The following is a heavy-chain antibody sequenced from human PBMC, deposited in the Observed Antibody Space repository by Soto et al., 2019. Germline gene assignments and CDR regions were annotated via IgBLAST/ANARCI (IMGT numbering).Heavy chain of an antibody. D-gene: IGHD2-21*02. CDR2: IESGGTA. V-gene: IGHV3-53*01. CDR3: AKDLGPLKLLNYVFYGLDV. J-gene: IGHJ6*02. CDR1: GFTVSSSY. Sequence: SCNASGFTVSSSYMSWVRQAPGMGLEWVAVIESGGTAHYADSVKGRFTISRDNPNNIIYLQLHTLRAEDTAVYYCAKDLGPLKLLNYVFYGLDVWGQGTTVTVSS.